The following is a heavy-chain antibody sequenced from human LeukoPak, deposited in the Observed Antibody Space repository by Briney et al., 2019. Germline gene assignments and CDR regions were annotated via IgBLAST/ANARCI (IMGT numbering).Heavy chain of an antibody. CDR2: ISGSGGST. J-gene: IGHJ4*02. V-gene: IGHV3-23*01. CDR1: GFTFSSYG. D-gene: IGHD3-9*01. Sequence: PGGTLRLSCAASGFTFSSYGMSWVRQAPGKGLEWVSAISGSGGSTYYADSVKGRFAISRDNSKNTLYLQMNSLRAEDTAVYYCAKDVAPDLLRYFDWLADYWGQGTLVTVSS. CDR3: AKDVAPDLLRYFDWLADY.